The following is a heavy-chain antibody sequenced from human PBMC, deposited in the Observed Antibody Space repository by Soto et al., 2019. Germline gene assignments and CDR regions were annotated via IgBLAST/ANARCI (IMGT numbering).Heavy chain of an antibody. CDR1: GYSFTSYW. D-gene: IGHD2-15*01. CDR2: IYPGDSDT. V-gene: IGHV5-51*01. J-gene: IGHJ3*02. CDR3: ARRVSCSGGSCYFNDAFDI. Sequence: PGESLKISCKGSGYSFTSYWIGWVRQMPGKGLEWMGIIYPGDSDTRYSPSFQGQVTISADKSISTAYLQWSSLKASDTAMYYCARRVSCSGGSCYFNDAFDIWGQGTMVTVSS.